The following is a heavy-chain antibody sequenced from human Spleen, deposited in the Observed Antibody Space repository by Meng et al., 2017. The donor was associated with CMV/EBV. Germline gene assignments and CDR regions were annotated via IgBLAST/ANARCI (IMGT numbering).Heavy chain of an antibody. J-gene: IGHJ4*02. CDR3: TRHLLSSTSGDY. CDR1: GYTLRGSG. Sequence: SGYTLRGSGMHWVRQASGKGREWVGRIRSKANSYATAYAASVKGRFTISRDDSKNTAYLQMNSLKTEDTAVYYCTRHLLSSTSGDYWGQGTLVTVSS. D-gene: IGHD2-2*01. V-gene: IGHV3-73*01. CDR2: IRSKANSYAT.